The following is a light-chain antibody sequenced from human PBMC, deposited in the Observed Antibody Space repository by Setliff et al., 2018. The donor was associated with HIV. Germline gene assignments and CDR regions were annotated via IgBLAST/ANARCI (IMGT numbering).Light chain of an antibody. CDR1: SGDVGRYNL. Sequence: HSALAQPASVSGSPGQSITISCTGTSGDVGRYNLVSWYQQQPGKPPKLMIYQASKRPSGVSNRFSGSKSGNTASLTISGLQAEDEADYYCCSNTGSNTYVFGTGTKVTVL. J-gene: IGLJ1*01. CDR3: CSNTGSNTYV. V-gene: IGLV2-23*01. CDR2: QAS.